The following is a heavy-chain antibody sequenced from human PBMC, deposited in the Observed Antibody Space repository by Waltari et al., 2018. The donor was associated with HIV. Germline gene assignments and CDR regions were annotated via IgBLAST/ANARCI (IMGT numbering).Heavy chain of an antibody. CDR2: IRHTGGYM. CDR3: VKEDDAYYVDAFHL. D-gene: IGHD3-16*01. J-gene: IGHJ3*01. CDR1: GFSFNNFA. Sequence: EGRLVESGGGLVQPGGSLRLHCVVPGFSFNNFALGWVRQAPGKVLECDSAIRHTGGYMYYADSVKGRFTIARDHAGNSIYMQMDSLRADETGVYYCVKEDDAYYVDAFHLWGQGTMVTVSS. V-gene: IGHV3-21*02.